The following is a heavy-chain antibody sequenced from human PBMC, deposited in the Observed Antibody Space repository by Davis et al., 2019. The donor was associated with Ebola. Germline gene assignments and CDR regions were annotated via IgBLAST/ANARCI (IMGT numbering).Heavy chain of an antibody. Sequence: ASVKVSCKASGYTFTGYYMHWVRQAPGQGLEWMGWINPNSGGTNYAQKFQGRVTMTRDTSISTAYMELSRLRSDDTAVYYCAGLGGDYSYYYYGMDVWGQGTTVTVSS. CDR1: GYTFTGYY. CDR3: AGLGGDYSYYYYGMDV. CDR2: INPNSGGT. V-gene: IGHV1-2*02. D-gene: IGHD4-17*01. J-gene: IGHJ6*02.